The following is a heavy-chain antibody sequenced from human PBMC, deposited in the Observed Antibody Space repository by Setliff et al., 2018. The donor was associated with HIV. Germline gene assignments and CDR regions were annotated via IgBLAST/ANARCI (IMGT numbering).Heavy chain of an antibody. D-gene: IGHD3-10*01. Sequence: WGSLRLSCASSGFTFSSYAMTWVRQAPGKGLECVAVISGSGGDTYYSDSVKGRFVISREKAKSTLYLQMNSLRAEDTTVYYCAKKTAAYTSGSWLHYWGQGTLVTVSS. J-gene: IGHJ4*02. CDR1: GFTFSSYA. V-gene: IGHV3-23*01. CDR2: ISGSGGDT. CDR3: AKKTAAYTSGSWLHY.